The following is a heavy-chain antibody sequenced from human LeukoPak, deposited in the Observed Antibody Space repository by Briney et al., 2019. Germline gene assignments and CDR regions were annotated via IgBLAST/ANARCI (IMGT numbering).Heavy chain of an antibody. CDR2: ISYDGGNK. V-gene: IGHV3-30*18. Sequence: GGSLRLSCAASGFTFSSYGMHWVRQAPGKGLEWVAVISYDGGNKYYADSVKGRFTISRDNSKNTLYLQMNSLRAEDTAVYYCANAEGDSSGYYHGWFDPWGQGTLVTVSS. CDR3: ANAEGDSSGYYHGWFDP. J-gene: IGHJ5*02. D-gene: IGHD3-22*01. CDR1: GFTFSSYG.